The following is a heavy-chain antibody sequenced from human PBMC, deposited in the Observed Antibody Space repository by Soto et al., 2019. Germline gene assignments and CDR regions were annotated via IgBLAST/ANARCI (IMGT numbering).Heavy chain of an antibody. CDR2: IYWNDDK. V-gene: IGHV2-5*01. CDR1: GFSLSTSGVG. CDR3: AHRRGIAVAGRSYYYYYVIDV. Sequence: SGPTLVNPTQTLTLTCTFSGFSLSTSGVGVGWIRQPPGKALEWLALIYWNDDKRYSPSLKSRLTITKDTSKNQVVLTMTNMDPVDTATYYCAHRRGIAVAGRSYYYYYVIDVWGQRSSVTGSS. J-gene: IGHJ6*02. D-gene: IGHD6-13*01.